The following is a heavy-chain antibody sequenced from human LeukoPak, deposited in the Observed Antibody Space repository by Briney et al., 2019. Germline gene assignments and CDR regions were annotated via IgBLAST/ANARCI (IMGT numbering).Heavy chain of an antibody. Sequence: GGSLRLSCTGSGFTFTTYALHWVRQGPGKGPEWVAVISYDGRIKYYADSVKGRFTISRDSSKNTLHLQMNSLRTGDTAFYYCARVGSGSYLKGYFDYWGQGTLVSVSS. CDR3: ARVGSGSYLKGYFDY. D-gene: IGHD3-16*02. V-gene: IGHV3-30*04. J-gene: IGHJ4*02. CDR2: ISYDGRIK. CDR1: GFTFTTYA.